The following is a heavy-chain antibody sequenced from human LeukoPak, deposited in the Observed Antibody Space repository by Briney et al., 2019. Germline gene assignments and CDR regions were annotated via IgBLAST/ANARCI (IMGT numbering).Heavy chain of an antibody. CDR3: ARESGYNPEPVAFDI. V-gene: IGHV3-33*01. Sequence: HPGGSLRLSCSGTGFTFSRYGIHWVRQAPGEGLEWVTVIRYDGGEEYYADSVRGRFTISRDNSKNTVYLQMNNLRAEDTALYYCARESGYNPEPVAFDIWGQGTTVTVSS. J-gene: IGHJ3*02. D-gene: IGHD5-24*01. CDR1: GFTFSRYG. CDR2: IRYDGGEE.